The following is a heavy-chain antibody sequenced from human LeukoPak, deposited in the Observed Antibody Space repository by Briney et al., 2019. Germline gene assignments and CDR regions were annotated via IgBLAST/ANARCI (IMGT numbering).Heavy chain of an antibody. V-gene: IGHV1-18*01. Sequence: ASVKVSCKASGYTFTSYGISWVRQAPGQGLEWMGWISAYNGNTNYAQKLQGRVTMTTDTTTSTAYMGLRSLRSDDTAVYYCARDGPRITIFGVVMILDYWGQGTLVTVSS. D-gene: IGHD3-3*01. CDR1: GYTFTSYG. CDR3: ARDGPRITIFGVVMILDY. CDR2: ISAYNGNT. J-gene: IGHJ4*02.